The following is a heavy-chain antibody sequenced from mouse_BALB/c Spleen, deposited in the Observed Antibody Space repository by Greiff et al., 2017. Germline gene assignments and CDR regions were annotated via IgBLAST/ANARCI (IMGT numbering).Heavy chain of an antibody. Sequence: EVHLVESGGGLVKPGGSLKLSCAASGFTFSDYYMYWVRQTPEKRLEWVATISDGGSYTYYPDSVKGRFTISRDNAKNNLYLQMSSLKSEDTAMYYCARDTGSYAMDYWGQGTSVTVSS. CDR1: GFTFSDYY. CDR2: ISDGGSYT. D-gene: IGHD2-2*01. CDR3: ARDTGSYAMDY. V-gene: IGHV5-4*02. J-gene: IGHJ4*01.